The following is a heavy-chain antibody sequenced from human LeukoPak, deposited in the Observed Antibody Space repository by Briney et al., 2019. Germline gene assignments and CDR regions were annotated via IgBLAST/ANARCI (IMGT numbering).Heavy chain of an antibody. V-gene: IGHV4-61*01. J-gene: IGHJ4*02. Sequence: SETLSLTCAVSGDSVSSSNYYWSWIRQPPGKGLEWNGYIYYGGNTNYNPSLQSRVTISVDTSKSQFSLKLSSVTAADTAVYYCARLTRRSGNYLDYWGQGTLVTVSS. D-gene: IGHD1-1*01. CDR3: ARLTRRSGNYLDY. CDR2: IYYGGNT. CDR1: GDSVSSSNYY.